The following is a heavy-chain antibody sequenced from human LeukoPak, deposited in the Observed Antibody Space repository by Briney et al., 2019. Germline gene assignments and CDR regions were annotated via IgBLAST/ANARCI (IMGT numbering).Heavy chain of an antibody. V-gene: IGHV3-23*01. CDR1: GFTFSSYA. J-gene: IGHJ4*02. D-gene: IGHD2-2*01. Sequence: GGSPRLSCAASGFTFSSYAMNWVRQAPGKGLEWVSGTGSTGVSTFYADSVKGRFTVSRDNSKNTLSLQMNSLRAEDTAVYYCAKDPGVVPAHYFDYWGQGTLVTVSS. CDR3: AKDPGVVPAHYFDY. CDR2: TGSTGVST.